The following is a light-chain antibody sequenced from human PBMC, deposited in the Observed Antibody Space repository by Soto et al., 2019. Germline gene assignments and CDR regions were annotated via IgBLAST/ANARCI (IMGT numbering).Light chain of an antibody. J-gene: IGLJ1*01. V-gene: IGLV1-44*01. CDR3: AAWDDSLGAYV. CDR1: NSNIGTNT. CDR2: TNN. Sequence: QSLLTQPPAASATPGQRVTISCSGSNSNIGTNTVNWYQQLPGTAPRLLIYTNNQRPSGVPQRFSGSKTGTSASLAIGGLQSEDGADYSCAAWDDSLGAYVFGTGTQVTVL.